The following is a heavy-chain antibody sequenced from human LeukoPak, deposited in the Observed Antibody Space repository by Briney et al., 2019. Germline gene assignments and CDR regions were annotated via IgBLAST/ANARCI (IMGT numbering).Heavy chain of an antibody. CDR1: GGTFSSYA. CDR2: IIPILGIA. D-gene: IGHD3-10*01. J-gene: IGHJ3*02. CDR3: ARGELAEAFDI. V-gene: IGHV1-69*04. Sequence: GASVKVSRKASGGTFSSYAISWVRQAPGQGLEWMGRIIPILGIANYAQKFQGRVTITADKSTSTAYMELRSLRSDDTAVYYCARGELAEAFDIWGQGTMVTVSS.